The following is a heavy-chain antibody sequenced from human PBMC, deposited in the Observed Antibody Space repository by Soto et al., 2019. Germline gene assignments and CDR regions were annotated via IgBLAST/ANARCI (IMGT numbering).Heavy chain of an antibody. D-gene: IGHD2-15*01. V-gene: IGHV4-34*01. CDR2: INHSGST. CDR1: GGSFSGYY. J-gene: IGHJ5*02. Sequence: QVQLQQWGAGLLKPSETLSLTCAVYGGSFSGYYWSWIRQPPGKGLEWIGEINHSGSTNYNPSLKSRATISVDTSKNQFPLKLSSVTAADTAVYYCARGRVVVVAARHYNWFDPWGQGTLVTVSS. CDR3: ARGRVVVVAARHYNWFDP.